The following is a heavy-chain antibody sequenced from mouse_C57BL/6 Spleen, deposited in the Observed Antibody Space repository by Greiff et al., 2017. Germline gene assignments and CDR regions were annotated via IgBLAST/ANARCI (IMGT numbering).Heavy chain of an antibody. CDR3: ARTTTVVALYYYAMDY. CDR1: GFTFSDYG. D-gene: IGHD1-1*01. V-gene: IGHV5-17*01. J-gene: IGHJ4*01. Sequence: EVHLVESGGGLVKPGGSLKLSCAASGFTFSDYGMHWVRQAPEKGLEWVAYISSGSSTIYYADTVKGRFTISRDNAKNTLFLQMTSLRSEDTAMYYCARTTTVVALYYYAMDYWGQGTSVTVSS. CDR2: ISSGSSTI.